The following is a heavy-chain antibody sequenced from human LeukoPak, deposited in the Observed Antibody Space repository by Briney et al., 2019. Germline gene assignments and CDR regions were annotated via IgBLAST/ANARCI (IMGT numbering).Heavy chain of an antibody. V-gene: IGHV4-34*01. Sequence: SETLSLTCAVYGGSFSGYYWSWIRQPPGKGLEWIGEINHSGSTNYNPSLKSRVTISVDTSKNQFSLKLSSVTAADTAVYYCARSPYSSGLYRKGVNWFDPWGQGTLVTVSS. J-gene: IGHJ5*02. CDR1: GGSFSGYY. CDR3: ARSPYSSGLYRKGVNWFDP. CDR2: INHSGST. D-gene: IGHD6-19*01.